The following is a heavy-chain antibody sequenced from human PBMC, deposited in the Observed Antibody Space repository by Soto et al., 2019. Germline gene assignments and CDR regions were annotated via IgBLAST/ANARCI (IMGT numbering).Heavy chain of an antibody. CDR3: ATPGNYYGSGSYAFDI. V-gene: IGHV4-39*01. CDR1: GGSISSSSYY. CDR2: IYYSGST. D-gene: IGHD3-10*01. Sequence: TSETLSLTCTVSGGSISSSSYYWGWIRQPPGKGLEWIGSIYYSGSTYYNPSLKSRVTISVDTSKNQFSLKLSSVTAADTAVYYCATPGNYYGSGSYAFDIWGQGTMVTVSS. J-gene: IGHJ3*02.